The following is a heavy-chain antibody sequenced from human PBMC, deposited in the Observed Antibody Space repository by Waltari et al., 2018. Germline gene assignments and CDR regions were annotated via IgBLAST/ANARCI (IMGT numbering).Heavy chain of an antibody. CDR2: IYWDDDK. D-gene: IGHD3-22*01. Sequence: QITLKESGPTLVKPTQTLTLTCTFSGFSLSTSGVGVGWIRQPPGKALEWLALIYWDDDKRYSPSLKSRLTITKDTSKNQVVLTMTNMDPVDTATYYCAHTGGGNPMIKWKGYFDYWGQGTLVTVSS. V-gene: IGHV2-5*02. CDR3: AHTGGGNPMIKWKGYFDY. J-gene: IGHJ4*02. CDR1: GFSLSTSGVG.